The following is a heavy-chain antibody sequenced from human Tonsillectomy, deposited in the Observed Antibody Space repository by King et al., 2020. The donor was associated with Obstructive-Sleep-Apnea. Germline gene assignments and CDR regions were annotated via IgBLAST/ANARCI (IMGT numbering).Heavy chain of an antibody. CDR1: GFTFSSYA. V-gene: IGHV3-23*04. Sequence: VQLVQSGGGLVQPGGSLRLSCAASGFTFSSYAMSWVRQAPGKGLEWVSAISGTSGRTYYADSVKGRFTISRDNSKNTLYLQMNSLRAEDTAEYYCAKVPLAIVATIRHYFDSWGQGTLVTVSS. D-gene: IGHD5-12*01. CDR2: ISGTSGRT. CDR3: AKVPLAIVATIRHYFDS. J-gene: IGHJ4*02.